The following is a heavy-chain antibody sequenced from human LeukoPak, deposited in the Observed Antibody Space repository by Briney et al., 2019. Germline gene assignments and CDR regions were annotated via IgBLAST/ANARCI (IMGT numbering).Heavy chain of an antibody. Sequence: GGSLRLSCAASGFTFDDYGMSWVRQAPGKGLEWVSGINWNGGSTGYADSVKGRFTISRDNAKNSLYLQMNSLRAEDTALYYCARAMAYSSSWYELNAFDIWGQGTMVTVSS. CDR3: ARAMAYSSSWYELNAFDI. D-gene: IGHD6-13*01. CDR2: INWNGGST. V-gene: IGHV3-20*04. J-gene: IGHJ3*02. CDR1: GFTFDDYG.